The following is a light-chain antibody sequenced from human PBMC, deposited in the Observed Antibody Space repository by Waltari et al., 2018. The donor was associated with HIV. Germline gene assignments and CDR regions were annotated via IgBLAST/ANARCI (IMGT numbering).Light chain of an antibody. CDR3: QQSYTPPRT. V-gene: IGKV1-39*01. CDR2: GAS. Sequence: TQSPSSLSASVGDRVTIACRASQSISNYLNWYQQKPGKAPNLLIYGASSLQSGVPSRFSGSGSGTDFTLTISSLQPEDFVTYYCQQSYTPPRTFGQGTKVEIK. J-gene: IGKJ2*02. CDR1: QSISNY.